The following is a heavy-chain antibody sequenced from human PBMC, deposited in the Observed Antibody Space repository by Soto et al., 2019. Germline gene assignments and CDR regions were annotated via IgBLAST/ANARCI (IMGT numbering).Heavy chain of an antibody. Sequence: SATLSLTCAVYGVSFSGYYWSWIRPPPGKGLEWIGEITHSGSTNYTPSLKSRVTISVDSSKSQFSLKLSSVTAADAAVYYCARQAVSSGYYDSSVKGMDVWGQGTTVTVSS. J-gene: IGHJ6*02. V-gene: IGHV4-34*01. CDR2: ITHSGST. CDR1: GVSFSGYY. CDR3: ARQAVSSGYYDSSVKGMDV. D-gene: IGHD3-22*01.